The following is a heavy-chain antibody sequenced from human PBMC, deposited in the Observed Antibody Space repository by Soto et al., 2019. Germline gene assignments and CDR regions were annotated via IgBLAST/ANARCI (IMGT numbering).Heavy chain of an antibody. CDR1: GYIFTGYY. V-gene: IGHV1-2*04. CDR2: INPNSGDT. CDR3: ATSRISIAVAGETEYYFDY. J-gene: IGHJ4*02. D-gene: IGHD6-19*01. Sequence: ASVKVSCKASGYIFTGYYMHWVRQAPGQGLEWMGWINPNSGDTNYTQKFQGWVTMTRDTSISTAYMELSRLRSDDTAVYYCATSRISIAVAGETEYYFDYWGQGTPVTVSS.